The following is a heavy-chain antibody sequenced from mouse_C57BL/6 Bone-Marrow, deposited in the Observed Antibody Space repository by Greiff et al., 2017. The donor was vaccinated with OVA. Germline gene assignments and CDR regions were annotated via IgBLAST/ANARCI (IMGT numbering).Heavy chain of an antibody. J-gene: IGHJ1*03. CDR3: ARQPLFITTVSYLYFDV. V-gene: IGHV5-12*01. CDR1: GFTFSDYY. Sequence: DVMLVESGGGLVQPGGSLKLSCAASGFTFSDYYMYWVRQTPEKRLEWVAYISNGGGSTYYPDTVKGRFTISRDNAKNTLYLQMSRLKSEDTAMYYCARQPLFITTVSYLYFDVWGTGTTVTVSS. CDR2: ISNGGGST. D-gene: IGHD1-1*01.